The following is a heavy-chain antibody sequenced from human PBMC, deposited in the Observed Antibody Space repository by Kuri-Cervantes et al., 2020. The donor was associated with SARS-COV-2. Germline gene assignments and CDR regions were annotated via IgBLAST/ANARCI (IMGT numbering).Heavy chain of an antibody. Sequence: SQTLSLTCAVSGGSFSDVYWSWIRQPPGQGLEWIGEINHRGTTNYNPSLKSRVTLSVETSEKRVSLKLSSVTAADTAVYYCARRHFEGSITGATRGTFDYWGQGTLVTVSS. J-gene: IGHJ4*02. CDR1: GGSFSDVY. CDR2: INHRGTT. CDR3: ARRHFEGSITGATRGTFDY. V-gene: IGHV4-34*01. D-gene: IGHD1-7*01.